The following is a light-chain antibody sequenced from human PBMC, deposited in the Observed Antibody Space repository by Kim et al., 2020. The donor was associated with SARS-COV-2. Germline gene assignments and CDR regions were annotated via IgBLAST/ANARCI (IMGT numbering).Light chain of an antibody. CDR2: SND. CDR1: SSNIGSNT. CDR3: VAWDDSLSGYV. Sequence: ELTQPPSASGTPGQRVTISCSGSSSNIGSNTVNWYQQLPGTAPKLLVFSNDQRPSGVPDRFSGSKSGTSASLAISGLRSEDEADYYCVAWDDSLSGYVFGTGTQVTVL. J-gene: IGLJ1*01. V-gene: IGLV1-47*01.